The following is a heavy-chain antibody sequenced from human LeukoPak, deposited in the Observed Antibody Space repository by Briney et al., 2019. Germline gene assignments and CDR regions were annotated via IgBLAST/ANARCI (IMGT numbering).Heavy chain of an antibody. Sequence: ASVKVSCKASGYTFTGYYMHWVRQAPGQGLEWMGRINPNSGGTNYAQKFQGRVTMTRDTSISTAYMELSRLRSDDTAVYYCASESGVPAAIRKGLYAFDIWGQGTMVTVSS. CDR3: ASESGVPAAIRKGLYAFDI. J-gene: IGHJ3*02. D-gene: IGHD2-2*02. V-gene: IGHV1-2*06. CDR1: GYTFTGYY. CDR2: INPNSGGT.